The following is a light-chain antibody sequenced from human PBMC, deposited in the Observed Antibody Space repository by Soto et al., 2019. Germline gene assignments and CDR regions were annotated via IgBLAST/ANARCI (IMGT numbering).Light chain of an antibody. CDR2: GTS. CDR1: QTIDNNH. CDR3: EYYGTSVI. J-gene: IGKJ4*01. V-gene: IGKV3-20*01. Sequence: EIVLTQPPGTLSLSPGERVTLSCRASQTIDNNHLAWYQQKPGQAPRLLIHGTSNRATGIPDRFSGSGSGTEFTLTFSGLEPEDFAVYYCEYYGTSVIFGGGTKVDIK.